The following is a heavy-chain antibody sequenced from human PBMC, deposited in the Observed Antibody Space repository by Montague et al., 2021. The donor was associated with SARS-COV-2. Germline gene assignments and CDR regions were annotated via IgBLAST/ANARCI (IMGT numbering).Heavy chain of an antibody. CDR1: GFTFSSFS. CDR3: SRVGRQQLVRLSGMDV. CDR2: IGSSSSYM. V-gene: IGHV3-21*04. D-gene: IGHD6-13*01. J-gene: IGHJ6*02. Sequence: SLRLSCAASGFTFSSFSMNWVRQAPGKGLEWVAIIGSSSSYMYYADSVKGRFTISRDNAKNSLYLQMNSLRGDDTAVYYCSRVGRQQLVRLSGMDVWGQGTTVTVSS.